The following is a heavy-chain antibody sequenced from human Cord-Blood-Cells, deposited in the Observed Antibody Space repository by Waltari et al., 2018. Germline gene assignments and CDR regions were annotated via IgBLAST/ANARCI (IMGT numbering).Heavy chain of an antibody. V-gene: IGHV6-1*01. D-gene: IGHD1-26*01. J-gene: IGHJ4*02. CDR3: ARVVGAPHYYFDY. CDR1: GDSVSSNSAA. Sequence: QVQLQQPGPGLVKHSQTLSLTCAISGDSVSSNSAAWTWIRQPPSRGLEWLGRTYYRSKWYNDYVVSVKSRITINPDTSKNQFSLQLNSVTPEDTAVYYCARVVGAPHYYFDYCGQGTLVTVSS. CDR2: TYYRSKWYN.